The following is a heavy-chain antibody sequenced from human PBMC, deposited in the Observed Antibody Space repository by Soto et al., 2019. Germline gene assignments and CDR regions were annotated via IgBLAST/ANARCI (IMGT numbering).Heavy chain of an antibody. D-gene: IGHD5-18*01. V-gene: IGHV3-23*01. J-gene: IGHJ4*02. CDR2: ISGSGDGT. Sequence: GGSLRLSCAASGFTFSSFALSWVRQAPGKGLEWVSAISGSGDGTDYAASVKGRFTISRDNSKNTLYLQMSSLRAEDTAVYYCAGPGYSSQDYWGQGALVTVSS. CDR3: AGPGYSSQDY. CDR1: GFTFSSFA.